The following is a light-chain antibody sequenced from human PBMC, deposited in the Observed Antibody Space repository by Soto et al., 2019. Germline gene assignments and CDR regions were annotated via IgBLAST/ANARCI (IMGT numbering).Light chain of an antibody. V-gene: IGLV2-14*01. CDR3: SSYTSSSTPVVV. CDR1: SSDVGSRNY. Sequence: QSALTQPASVSGSPGQSITITCTGTSSDVGSRNYVSWYQQHPGKAPKLMIYDVSNRHSGVSDRFSGSKSGNTASLTISGLQAEDEADYYCSSYTSSSTPVVVFGGGTKVTVL. J-gene: IGLJ2*01. CDR2: DVS.